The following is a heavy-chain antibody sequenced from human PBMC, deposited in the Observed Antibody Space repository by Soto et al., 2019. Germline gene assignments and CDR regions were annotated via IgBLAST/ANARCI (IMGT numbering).Heavy chain of an antibody. CDR3: AKDKWGYSSSSSYGMDV. V-gene: IGHV3-30*18. CDR1: GFTFSIYG. D-gene: IGHD6-6*01. Sequence: QVQLVESGGGVVQPGRSLRLSCAASGFTFSIYGMHWVRQAPGKGLEWVAVIVYDGSNKYYEESVKGRFTISRDNSKNTLYLQMNSLRAEDTAVYYCAKDKWGYSSSSSYGMDVWGQGTTVTVSS. CDR2: IVYDGSNK. J-gene: IGHJ6*02.